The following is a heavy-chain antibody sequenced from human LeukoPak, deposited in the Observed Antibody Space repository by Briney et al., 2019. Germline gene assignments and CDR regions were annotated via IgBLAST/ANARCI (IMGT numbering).Heavy chain of an antibody. Sequence: ASVKVSCKASEYTFTNSYIHWVRQAPGQVLEWMGLINPDGGNTNYAQNFQGRVTLTRDTSTSTAYMELRSLRSDDTAVYYCARDLVGGDLDDAFDIWGQGTMVTVSS. CDR2: INPDGGNT. V-gene: IGHV1-46*01. J-gene: IGHJ3*02. CDR1: EYTFTNSY. D-gene: IGHD2-21*02. CDR3: ARDLVGGDLDDAFDI.